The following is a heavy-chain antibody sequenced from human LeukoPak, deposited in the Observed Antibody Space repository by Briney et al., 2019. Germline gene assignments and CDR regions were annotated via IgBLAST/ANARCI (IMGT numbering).Heavy chain of an antibody. D-gene: IGHD2-21*02. CDR3: ARVSSLDCGGDRDLPFDI. Sequence: GGSLRLSCAASGFTFSSYSMNWVRQAPGKGLEWVSSISSSSSYIYYADSVKGRFTISRDNAKNSLYLQMNSLRAEDTAVYYCARVSSLDCGGDRDLPFDIWGQGTMVTVSS. V-gene: IGHV3-21*01. J-gene: IGHJ3*02. CDR1: GFTFSSYS. CDR2: ISSSSSYI.